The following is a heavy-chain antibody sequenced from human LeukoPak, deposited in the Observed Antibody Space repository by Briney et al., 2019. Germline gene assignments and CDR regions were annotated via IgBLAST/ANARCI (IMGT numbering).Heavy chain of an antibody. CDR1: GYTFTDYY. Sequence: ASVKVSCKASGYTFTDYYMHWVRQAPGQGFEWMGWISPNDGDTNYAQKFQGRVTMTRDTSINTAHMEVSRLRSDDTAVYYCARANLLYCSSTTCLFDYWGQGTLVTVSS. J-gene: IGHJ4*02. CDR2: ISPNDGDT. CDR3: ARANLLYCSSTTCLFDY. V-gene: IGHV1-2*02. D-gene: IGHD2-2*01.